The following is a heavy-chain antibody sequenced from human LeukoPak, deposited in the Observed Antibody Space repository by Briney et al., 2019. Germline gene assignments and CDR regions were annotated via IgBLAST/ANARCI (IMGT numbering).Heavy chain of an antibody. D-gene: IGHD5-12*01. V-gene: IGHV4-59*08. CDR1: GGSIRSFY. Sequence: SETLSLTCTVSGGSIRSFYWSWIRQPPGKGLEWIGYISHSGSTSYNASLESCVTMSVDTSKNQFSLSLNSVTAADTAVYYCASHQGGSTNDSWGQGTLVTVSS. CDR2: ISHSGST. J-gene: IGHJ4*02. CDR3: ASHQGGSTNDS.